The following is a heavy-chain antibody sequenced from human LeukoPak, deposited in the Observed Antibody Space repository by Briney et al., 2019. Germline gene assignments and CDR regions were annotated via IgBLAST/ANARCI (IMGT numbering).Heavy chain of an antibody. CDR2: INHSGST. CDR1: GGSFSGYY. D-gene: IGHD1-26*01. J-gene: IGHJ4*02. V-gene: IGHV4-34*01. CDR3: ARHDGGSYYFDY. Sequence: PSETLSLTCAVYGGSFSGYYWSWIRQPPGKGLEWIGEINHSGSTNYNPSLKSRVTISVDTSKSQFSLKLSSVTAADTAVYYCARHDGGSYYFDYWGQGTLVTVSS.